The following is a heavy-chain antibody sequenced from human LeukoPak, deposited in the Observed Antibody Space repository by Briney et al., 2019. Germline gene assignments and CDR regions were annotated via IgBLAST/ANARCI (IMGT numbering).Heavy chain of an antibody. CDR3: AKDMIPGITMVDY. CDR2: ISSSGSTI. V-gene: IGHV3-48*03. Sequence: PGGSLRLSCAASGFTFSSYEMNWVRQAPGKGLEWVSYISSSGSTIYYADSVKGRFTISRDNAKNSLYLQMNSLRAEDTALYYCAKDMIPGITMVDYWGQGTLVTVSS. D-gene: IGHD3-10*01. CDR1: GFTFSSYE. J-gene: IGHJ4*02.